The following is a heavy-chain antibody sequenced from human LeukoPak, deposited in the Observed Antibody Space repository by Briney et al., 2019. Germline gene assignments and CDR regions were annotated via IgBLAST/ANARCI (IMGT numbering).Heavy chain of an antibody. J-gene: IGHJ5*02. D-gene: IGHD5-12*01. V-gene: IGHV1-46*01. CDR1: GYTFTSYY. CDR3: ARGQVLWLRFLNWFDP. Sequence: ASVKVSCKASGYTFTSYYMHWVRQAPGQGLEWMGIINPSGGSTSYAQKFQGRVTMTRDTSTSTVYMELSSLRSEDTAVYYCARGQVLWLRFLNWFDPWGQGTLVTVSS. CDR2: INPSGGST.